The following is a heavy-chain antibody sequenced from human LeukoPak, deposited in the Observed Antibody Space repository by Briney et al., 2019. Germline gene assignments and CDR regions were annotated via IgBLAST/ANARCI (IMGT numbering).Heavy chain of an antibody. CDR1: GGSISSSSYY. J-gene: IGHJ6*03. CDR3: ARHQTRITMVRGVIVRAPYYMDV. D-gene: IGHD3-10*01. V-gene: IGHV4-39*01. Sequence: SETLSLTCTVSGGSISSSSYYWGWIRQPPGKGLEWIVSIYYSGSTYYNPSLKSRVTISVDTSKNQFSLKLSSVTAADTAVYYCARHQTRITMVRGVIVRAPYYMDVWGKGTTVTIS. CDR2: IYYSGST.